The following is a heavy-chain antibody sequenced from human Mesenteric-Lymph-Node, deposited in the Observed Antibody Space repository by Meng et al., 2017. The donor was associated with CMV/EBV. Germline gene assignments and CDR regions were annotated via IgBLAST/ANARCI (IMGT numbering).Heavy chain of an antibody. CDR2: IYSGGSTT. D-gene: IGHD3-16*01. Sequence: GGSLRLSCVASGFTFRSYAMSWVRQAPGKGLEWVSVIYSGGSTTYYGDSVKGRFSISRDSAKKSLYLQMNSLRAEDTAVYYCARDWAPYYYYGMDVWGQGTTVTVSS. J-gene: IGHJ6*02. CDR1: GFTFRSYA. V-gene: IGHV3-23*03. CDR3: ARDWAPYYYYGMDV.